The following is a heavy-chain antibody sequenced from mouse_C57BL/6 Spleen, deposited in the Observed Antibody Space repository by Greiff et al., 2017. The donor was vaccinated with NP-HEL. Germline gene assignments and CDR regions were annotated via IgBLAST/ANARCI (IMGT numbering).Heavy chain of an antibody. CDR3: ARRENLDVDYFDY. Sequence: EVQLQESGGDLVKPGGSLKLSCAASGFTFSSYGMSWVRQTPDKRLEWVATISSGGSYTYYPDSVKGRFTISRDNATNTLYMQMSSLKSEDTAVYYCARRENLDVDYFDYWGQGTTVTVSS. CDR1: GFTFSSYG. V-gene: IGHV5-6*01. J-gene: IGHJ2*01. CDR2: ISSGGSYT.